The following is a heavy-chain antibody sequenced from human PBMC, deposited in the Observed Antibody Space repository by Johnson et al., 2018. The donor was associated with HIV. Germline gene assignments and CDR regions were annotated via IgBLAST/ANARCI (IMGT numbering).Heavy chain of an antibody. CDR1: GFTFSSYD. CDR2: ISYDGSNK. Sequence: QMQLVESGGGVVQPGRSLKVSCAASGFTFSSYDMHWVRQPPGKGLEWVAVISYDGSNKYYLDSVKGRFTISRDNSKNTLYLQMNSLRTEDTAVYYFAKAHWPGCDGFDIWGQGTMVTVSS. CDR3: AKAHWPGCDGFDI. V-gene: IGHV3-30*18. J-gene: IGHJ3*02.